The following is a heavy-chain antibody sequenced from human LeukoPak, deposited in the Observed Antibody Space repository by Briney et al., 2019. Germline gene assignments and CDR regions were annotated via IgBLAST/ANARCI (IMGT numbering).Heavy chain of an antibody. V-gene: IGHV2-5*02. CDR3: ARELVYSSSWYGGFDY. CDR1: GFSLTTSGVG. J-gene: IGHJ4*02. Sequence: ESGPTLVNPTQTLTLTCTFSGFSLTTSGVGVGWIRQPPGKALEWLALIYWDDDKRYSPSLKSRVTITKDTSKNQVVLTMTNMDPVDTATYYCARELVYSSSWYGGFDYWGQGTLVTVSS. D-gene: IGHD6-13*01. CDR2: IYWDDDK.